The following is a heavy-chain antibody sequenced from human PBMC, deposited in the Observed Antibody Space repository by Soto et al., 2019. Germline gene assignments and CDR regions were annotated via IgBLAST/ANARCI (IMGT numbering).Heavy chain of an antibody. D-gene: IGHD3-22*01. CDR2: INSDGSAT. CDR3: ARSLGDSSGYYPGY. V-gene: IGHV3-74*01. J-gene: IGHJ4*02. CDR1: GFTFSSYW. Sequence: PGGSLRLSCAVSGFTFSSYWMHWVRQAPGKGLVWVSRINSDGSATSYADSVKGRFTISRDNANNTLYLQMNSPRAEDTAVYYCARSLGDSSGYYPGYWGQGTLVTVSS.